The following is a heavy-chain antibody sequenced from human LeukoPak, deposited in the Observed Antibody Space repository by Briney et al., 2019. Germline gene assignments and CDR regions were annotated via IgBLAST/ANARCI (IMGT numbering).Heavy chain of an antibody. CDR1: GFTFSSYD. J-gene: IGHJ5*02. CDR3: ARASSSRVPFDP. D-gene: IGHD6-13*01. Sequence: GGSLRLSCAASGFTFSSYDMHWVRQATGKGLEWVSAIGTAGDTYYPGSVKGRFTISRENAKNSLYLQMNSLRAGDTAVYYCARASSSRVPFDPWGQGTLVTVSS. V-gene: IGHV3-13*01. CDR2: IGTAGDT.